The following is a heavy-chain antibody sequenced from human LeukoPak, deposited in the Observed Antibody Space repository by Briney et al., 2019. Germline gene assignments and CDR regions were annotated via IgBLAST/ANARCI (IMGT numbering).Heavy chain of an antibody. D-gene: IGHD5-24*01. Sequence: PSETLSLTCAVYGGSFSGYYWSWIRQPPGKGLEWFGEINHSGSTNYNPSLKSRVTISVDTSKNQFSLKLSSVTAADTAVYYCARRWLHRKGFDYWGQGTLVTVSS. J-gene: IGHJ4*02. CDR1: GGSFSGYY. CDR2: INHSGST. CDR3: ARRWLHRKGFDY. V-gene: IGHV4-34*01.